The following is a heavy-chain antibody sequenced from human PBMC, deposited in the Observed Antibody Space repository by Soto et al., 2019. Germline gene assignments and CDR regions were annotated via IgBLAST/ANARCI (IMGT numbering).Heavy chain of an antibody. D-gene: IGHD4-4*01. J-gene: IGHJ6*02. CDR2: IDPSDSRT. CDR3: ARVGHDYSNSGMDV. V-gene: IGHV5-10-1*01. CDR1: GYTLTSYW. Sequence: GESLKISCKGSGYTLTSYWINWVRQKPGKGLEWMRKIDPSDSRTTYSPSFQGHVTISVDKSISTAYLQWSSLKASDTAMYYCARVGHDYSNSGMDVWGQGTTVTVSS.